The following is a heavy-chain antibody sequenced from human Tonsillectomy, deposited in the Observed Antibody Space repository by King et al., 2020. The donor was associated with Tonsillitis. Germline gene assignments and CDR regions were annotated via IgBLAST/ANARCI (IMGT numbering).Heavy chain of an antibody. Sequence: VQLVESGGGVVQPGRSLRLSCAASGFTFSSYGMHWVRQAPGKGLEWVAVIWYDGSKIYYADSVKGRFTISRDNSKNTLSLQMNSLRAEDTAVYYCARGGYYYYMDVWGEGTTVTVSS. J-gene: IGHJ6*03. CDR3: ARGGYYYYMDV. V-gene: IGHV3-33*08. CDR2: IWYDGSKI. CDR1: GFTFSSYG.